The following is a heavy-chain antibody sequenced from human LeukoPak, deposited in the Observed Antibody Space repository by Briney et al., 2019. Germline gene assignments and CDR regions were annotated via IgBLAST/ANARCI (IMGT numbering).Heavy chain of an antibody. J-gene: IGHJ4*02. CDR3: ARGRYSYGYDY. CDR1: GGSFSGYY. D-gene: IGHD5-18*01. V-gene: IGHV4-34*01. CDR2: INHSGST. Sequence: SETLSLTCAVYGGSFSGYYWSWIRQPPGKGLEWIGEINHSGSTNYNPSLKSRVTISVDTSKNQFSLKLSSVTAADTAVYYCARGRYSYGYDYWGQGTLVTVTS.